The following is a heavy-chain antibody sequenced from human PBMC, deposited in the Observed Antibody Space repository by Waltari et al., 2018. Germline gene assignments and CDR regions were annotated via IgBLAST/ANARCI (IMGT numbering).Heavy chain of an antibody. V-gene: IGHV3-53*01. CDR2: IYSGGST. CDR3: ARWQQWPVRAFDY. CDR1: GFIVSSNY. J-gene: IGHJ4*02. D-gene: IGHD6-19*01. Sequence: EVQLVESGGGLIQPGGSLRLSCAASGFIVSSNYMSLVRQAPGRGLEWVSLIYSGGSTYYADSVKGRFTISRDNSKNTLYLQMDSLSVEDTAVYYCARWQQWPVRAFDYWGQGTLVTVSS.